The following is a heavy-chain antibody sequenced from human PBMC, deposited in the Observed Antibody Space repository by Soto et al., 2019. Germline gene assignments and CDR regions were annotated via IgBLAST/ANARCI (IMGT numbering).Heavy chain of an antibody. CDR1: GLSLSRYA. J-gene: IGHJ6*03. V-gene: IGHV3-64*01. CDR2: ISSNGVGT. D-gene: IGHD6-6*01. CDR3: ARRARPDFYYMDV. Sequence: PGRSRTLSCAACGLSLSRYAMDWDRQAPGKGLEYVSGISSNGVGTYYANSVQGRFTISRDNSKNTVYLQMGSLRPEDMAVYYCARRARPDFYYMDVWGKGTTVTVSS.